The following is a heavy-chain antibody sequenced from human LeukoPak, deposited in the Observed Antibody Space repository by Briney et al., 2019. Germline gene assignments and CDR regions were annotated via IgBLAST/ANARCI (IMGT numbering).Heavy chain of an antibody. CDR1: GFTVSSNY. D-gene: IGHD6-6*01. Sequence: GGSLRLSCAASGFTVSSNYMSWGRQAPGKGLEWVSVIYSGGSTYYADSVKGRFTISRDNSQNTLYLQMNSLRAEGTAVYYCARGGGDRIAARAWYFDLWGRGTLVTVSS. CDR2: IYSGGST. CDR3: ARGGGDRIAARAWYFDL. J-gene: IGHJ2*01. V-gene: IGHV3-66*01.